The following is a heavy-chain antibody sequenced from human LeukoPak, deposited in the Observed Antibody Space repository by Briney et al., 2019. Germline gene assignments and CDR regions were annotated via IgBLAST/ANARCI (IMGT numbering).Heavy chain of an antibody. CDR1: GGSVSSSSYY. CDR2: NYYSGTT. V-gene: IGHV4-39*01. D-gene: IGHD1-1*01. Sequence: SETLSLTCTVSGGSVSSSSYYWGWIRQPPGKGLEWIGSNYYSGTTYYNPSLKSRVTISVDTSKNQYSLKLTSVTATDTAVYYCASLRKTTTGTNWFDPWGQGTLVTVSS. CDR3: ASLRKTTTGTNWFDP. J-gene: IGHJ5*02.